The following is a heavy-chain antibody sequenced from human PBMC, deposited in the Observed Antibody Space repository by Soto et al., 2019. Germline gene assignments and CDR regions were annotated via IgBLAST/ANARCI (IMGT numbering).Heavy chain of an antibody. V-gene: IGHV4-34*01. J-gene: IGHJ4*02. D-gene: IGHD4-17*01. CDR1: QDCCSGSS. CDR2: ISQVGRA. Sequence: PSENLELSSAVHQDCCSGSSSNWPRQPPGKGLEWIGEISQVGRARYNPSLETRITISVDTSKTQFSLNLTSVTDADTAVYSRARGYGYFRQWGQGARFTV. CDR3: ARGYGYFRQ.